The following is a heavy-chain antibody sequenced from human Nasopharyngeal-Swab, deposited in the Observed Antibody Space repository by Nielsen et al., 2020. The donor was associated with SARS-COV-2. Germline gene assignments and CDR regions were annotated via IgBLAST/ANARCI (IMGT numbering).Heavy chain of an antibody. Sequence: GSSLTISCAASCFTFGCYAINLLRPPPGKVLEWVSAITRTSSTYYADSVRGRFTVTRDNSKNTLYLQMNSLIVEDTTVYYCAKGTGATYRAIDYWGQGTLVTASS. D-gene: IGHD1-26*01. J-gene: IGHJ4*02. CDR1: CFTFGCYA. CDR2: ITRTSST. V-gene: IGHV3-23*01. CDR3: AKGTGATYRAIDY.